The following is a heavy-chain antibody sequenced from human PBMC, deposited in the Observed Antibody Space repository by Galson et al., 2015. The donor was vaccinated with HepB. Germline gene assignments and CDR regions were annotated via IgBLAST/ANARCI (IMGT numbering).Heavy chain of an antibody. CDR2: IWYDGSNK. J-gene: IGHJ6*02. V-gene: IGHV3-33*01. CDR3: AREPYYDFWSGQQGGDYYYYGMDV. CDR1: GFTFSSYG. D-gene: IGHD3-3*01. Sequence: SLRLSCAASGFTFSSYGMHWVRQAPGKGLEWVAVIWYDGSNKYYADSVKGRFTISRDNSKNTLYLQMNSLRAEDTAVYYCAREPYYDFWSGQQGGDYYYYGMDVWGQGTTVTVSS.